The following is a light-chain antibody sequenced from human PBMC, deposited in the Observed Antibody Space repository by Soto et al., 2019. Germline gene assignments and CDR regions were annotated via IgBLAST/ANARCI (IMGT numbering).Light chain of an antibody. J-gene: IGLJ1*01. CDR2: EVS. Sequence: QSLVTQPASVSGSPGQSITISCTGTISDVGGYNYVSWYQQHPGKAPKLMIYEVSNRPSGVSNRFSGSKSGNTASLTISGLQAEDEADYYCSSYTSSSHYVFGTGTKV. CDR3: SSYTSSSHYV. CDR1: ISDVGGYNY. V-gene: IGLV2-14*01.